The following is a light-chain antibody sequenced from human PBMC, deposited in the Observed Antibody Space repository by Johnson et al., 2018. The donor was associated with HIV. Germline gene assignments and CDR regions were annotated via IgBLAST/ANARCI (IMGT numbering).Light chain of an antibody. V-gene: IGLV1-51*02. J-gene: IGLJ1*01. Sequence: QSVLTQPPSVSAAPGQKVTISCSTNSSNFGNNYVSWYQQLPGTAPKLLIYKNDKRPSGIPDRFSGSKSGTSATLDITGLQTGDEADYFCGTWDNSLSAYVFATGTKVTVL. CDR1: SSNFGNNY. CDR2: KND. CDR3: GTWDNSLSAYV.